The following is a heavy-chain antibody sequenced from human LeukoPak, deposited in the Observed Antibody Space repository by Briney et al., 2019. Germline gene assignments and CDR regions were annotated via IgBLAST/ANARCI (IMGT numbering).Heavy chain of an antibody. J-gene: IGHJ5*02. CDR1: KFIFSNYW. Sequence: TGGSLRLSCAASKFIFSNYWMNWVRQAPGKGLEWVSSISSSSSYIYYADSVKGRFTISRDNAKNSLYLQMNSLRAEDTALYYCARDRSGSYPNWFDPWGQGTLVTVSS. V-gene: IGHV3-21*04. CDR2: ISSSSSYI. D-gene: IGHD3-10*01. CDR3: ARDRSGSYPNWFDP.